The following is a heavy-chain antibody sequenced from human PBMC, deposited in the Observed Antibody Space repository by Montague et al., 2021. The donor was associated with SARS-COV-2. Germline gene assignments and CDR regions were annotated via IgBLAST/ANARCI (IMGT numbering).Heavy chain of an antibody. J-gene: IGHJ3*02. V-gene: IGHV4-59*08. CDR2: IYYSRST. D-gene: IGHD2-15*01. CDR1: GGSISSYY. Sequence: SETLSLTCTVSGGSISSYYWSWIRQPPGKGLEWIGYIYYSRSTNYNPSLKSRVTISVDTSKNQSSLKVRSVTAADTAVYYCARRRERWSDAFDIWGQGTMVTVSS. CDR3: ARRRERWSDAFDI.